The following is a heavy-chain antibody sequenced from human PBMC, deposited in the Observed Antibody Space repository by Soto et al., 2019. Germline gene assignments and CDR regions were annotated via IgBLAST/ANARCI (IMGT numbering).Heavy chain of an antibody. V-gene: IGHV1-18*01. CDR1: GYTFTSYG. J-gene: IGHJ6*03. CDR2: ISAYNGNT. D-gene: IGHD6-19*01. Sequence: GASVKVSCKASGYTFTSYGISWVRQAPGQGLEWMGWISAYNGNTNYAQKLQGRVTMTTDTSTSIAYMELRSLRSDDTAVYYCARGYSSGLGYYYMDVGGKGTTVTVSS. CDR3: ARGYSSGLGYYYMDV.